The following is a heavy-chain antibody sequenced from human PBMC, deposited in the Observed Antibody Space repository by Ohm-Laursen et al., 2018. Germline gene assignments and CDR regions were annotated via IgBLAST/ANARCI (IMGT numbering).Heavy chain of an antibody. CDR3: ARGSGTPWGLYFDH. D-gene: IGHD1/OR15-1a*01. Sequence: SLRLSCAASGFTFSDYWMGWVRQAPGKGLEWVANIKQDGSEKYFLDSVKGRFTFSRDNAKNSVSLQMNSLRGEETAVYYCARGSGTPWGLYFDHWGQGALVTVSS. CDR2: IKQDGSEK. CDR1: GFTFSDYW. J-gene: IGHJ4*02. V-gene: IGHV3-7*01.